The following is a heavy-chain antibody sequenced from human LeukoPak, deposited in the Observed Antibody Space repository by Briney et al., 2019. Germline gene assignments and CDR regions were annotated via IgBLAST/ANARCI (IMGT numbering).Heavy chain of an antibody. Sequence: SETLSLTCTVSGGSISSYYWSWIRQPAGKGLEWIGRIYTSGSTNYNSSLKSRVTMPVDTSKNQFSLKLSSVTAADTAVYYCARVGGYDILTGYSKGYYYGMDVWGQGTTVTVSS. D-gene: IGHD3-9*01. CDR3: ARVGGYDILTGYSKGYYYGMDV. CDR1: GGSISSYY. J-gene: IGHJ6*02. CDR2: IYTSGST. V-gene: IGHV4-4*07.